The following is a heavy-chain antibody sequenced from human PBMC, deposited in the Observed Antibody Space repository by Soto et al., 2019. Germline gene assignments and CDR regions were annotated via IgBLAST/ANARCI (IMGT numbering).Heavy chain of an antibody. CDR3: ARDEGIDY. Sequence: GGSLRLSCAASGFTFSSYAMHWVRQAPGKGLEWVAVISYYGSNKYYADSVKGRFTISRDNSKNTLYLQMNSLRAENTAVYYCARDEGIDYWGQGTLVTVSS. CDR1: GFTFSSYA. J-gene: IGHJ4*02. V-gene: IGHV3-30-3*01. CDR2: ISYYGSNK.